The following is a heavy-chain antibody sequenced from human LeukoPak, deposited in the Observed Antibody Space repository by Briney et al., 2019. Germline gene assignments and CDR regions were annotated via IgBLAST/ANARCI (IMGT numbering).Heavy chain of an antibody. CDR1: GGSISSSSYY. D-gene: IGHD2-2*01. J-gene: IGHJ3*02. CDR3: ARQGCSSTSCYLFALYAFDI. Sequence: PSETLSLTCTVSGGSISSSSYYWGWIRQPPGKGLEWIGSIYYRRSIYYNPSLKSRVTISVDTSKNQFSLKLSSATAADTAVYYCARQGCSSTSCYLFALYAFDIWGQGTMVTVSS. V-gene: IGHV4-39*01. CDR2: IYYRRSI.